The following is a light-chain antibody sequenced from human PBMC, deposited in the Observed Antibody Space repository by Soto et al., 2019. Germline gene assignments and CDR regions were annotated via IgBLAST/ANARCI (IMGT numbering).Light chain of an antibody. CDR3: QQYNSNPLT. Sequence: DIQMTQSPSTLSASVGDRVTITCRASQSVSTWLAWYQQKPGKVPKLLICKAYSLESGVPSRFSGSGSGTEFTLTISSLQPDDFATYYCQQYNSNPLTFGGGTKVEIK. J-gene: IGKJ4*01. CDR2: KAY. CDR1: QSVSTW. V-gene: IGKV1-5*03.